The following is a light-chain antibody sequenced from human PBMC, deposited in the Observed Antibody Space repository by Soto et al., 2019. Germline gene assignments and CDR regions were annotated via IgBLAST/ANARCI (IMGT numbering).Light chain of an antibody. Sequence: EIVLTQSPATLSLSPGERATLSCRASQSIYNYLAWYQQKPGQAPRLLIYDASNRAAGIPARFSGSGSGTDFTLTISSLDAEDFAVYYCHQRSSWWSFGQGTKVDIK. J-gene: IGKJ1*01. CDR1: QSIYNY. CDR2: DAS. V-gene: IGKV3-11*01. CDR3: HQRSSWWS.